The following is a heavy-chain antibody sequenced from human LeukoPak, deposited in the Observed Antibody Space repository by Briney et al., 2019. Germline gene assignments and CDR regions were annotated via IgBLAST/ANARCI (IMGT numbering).Heavy chain of an antibody. V-gene: IGHV4-61*02. J-gene: IGHJ5*02. CDR1: GGSISSGSYY. CDR3: ARDLDYYDSSGYPRSYWFDP. CDR2: IYTSGST. D-gene: IGHD3-22*01. Sequence: SQTLSLTCTVSGGSISSGSYYWSWIRQPAGKGLEWIGRIYTSGSTNYNPSLKSRVTISVDTSKNQFSLKPSSVTAADTAVYYCARDLDYYDSSGYPRSYWFDPWGQGTLVTVSS.